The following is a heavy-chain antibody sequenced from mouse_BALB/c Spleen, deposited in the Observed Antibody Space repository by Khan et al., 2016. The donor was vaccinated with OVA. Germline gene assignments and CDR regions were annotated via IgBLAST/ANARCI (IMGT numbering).Heavy chain of an antibody. CDR3: VRRGYAY. CDR1: GFTFIDYG. J-gene: IGHJ3*01. CDR2: ISSVAYSL. V-gene: IGHV5-15*02. Sequence: ELQLVESGGGLVQPGGSRKLSCAASGFTFIDYGMAWVRQTPGKGPEWLAFISSVAYSLYYADPVTGRFPISRENAKNTLDLEMSSRRSDDTAMYYCVRRGYAYWGQGTLVTVSS.